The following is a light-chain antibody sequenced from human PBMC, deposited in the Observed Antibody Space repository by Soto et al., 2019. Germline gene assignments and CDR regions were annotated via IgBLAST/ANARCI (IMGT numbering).Light chain of an antibody. CDR3: QQFNSYPPVRT. Sequence: AIQLTQSPSSLSASVGDRVTITCRASQVISSALAWYQQKPGKAPKLLIYDASSLESGVPSRFSGSGTGTDFTLTLSSLQPEDFATYYCQQFNSYPPVRTFGGGTKVEIK. CDR2: DAS. J-gene: IGKJ4*01. V-gene: IGKV1-13*02. CDR1: QVISSA.